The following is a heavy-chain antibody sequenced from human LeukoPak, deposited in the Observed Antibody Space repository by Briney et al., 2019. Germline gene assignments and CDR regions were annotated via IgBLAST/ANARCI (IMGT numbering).Heavy chain of an antibody. V-gene: IGHV3-23*01. J-gene: IGHJ4*02. CDR1: GFTFSGYA. CDR2: INAGGDST. D-gene: IGHD6-13*01. CDR3: AKSHASIWNVYDY. Sequence: GGSLRLSCAASGFTFSGYAMSWVRLAPGEGLEWVSAINAGGDSTYYAESVKGRFTISRDNLKNMVFLQMSTLRAEDTAIYYCAKSHASIWNVYDYWGQGTLVTVSS.